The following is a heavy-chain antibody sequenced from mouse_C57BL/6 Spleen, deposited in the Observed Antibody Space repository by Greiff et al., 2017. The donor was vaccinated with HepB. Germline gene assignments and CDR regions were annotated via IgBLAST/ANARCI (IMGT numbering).Heavy chain of an antibody. D-gene: IGHD1-1*01. V-gene: IGHV10-1*01. Sequence: EVHLVESGGGLVQPKGSLKLSCAASGFSFNTYAMNWVRQAPGKGLEWVARIRSKSNNYATYYADSVKDRFTISRDDSESMLYLQMNNLKTEDTAMYYCVRPIYYYGSSPWFAYWGQGTLVTVSA. CDR3: VRPIYYYGSSPWFAY. CDR2: IRSKSNNYAT. J-gene: IGHJ3*01. CDR1: GFSFNTYA.